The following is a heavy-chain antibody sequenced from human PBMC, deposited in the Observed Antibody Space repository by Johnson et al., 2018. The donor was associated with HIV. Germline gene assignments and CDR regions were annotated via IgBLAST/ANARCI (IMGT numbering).Heavy chain of an antibody. Sequence: VQLVESGGGVVQPGRSLRLSCAASGFIFSNYGMHWVRQAPGKGLEWVANIRQDGSEKYYMDSVKGRFTISRDNAKNSMYLQMNSLRADDTAVYYCASSYDFWSGYPTNAFDIWGQGTMVTVSS. V-gene: IGHV3-7*03. CDR2: IRQDGSEK. CDR1: GFIFSNYG. D-gene: IGHD3-3*01. CDR3: ASSYDFWSGYPTNAFDI. J-gene: IGHJ3*02.